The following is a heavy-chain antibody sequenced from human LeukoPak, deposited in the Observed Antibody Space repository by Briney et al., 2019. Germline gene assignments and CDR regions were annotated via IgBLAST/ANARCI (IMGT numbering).Heavy chain of an antibody. V-gene: IGHV1-18*01. CDR1: GYTFMSHG. Sequence: ASVKVSCKAYGYTFMSHGIRWVRQAPGQGLEWMGWISGSSSNTNYAQRLQGRVTMTTDTSTTTAYVELRSLRSDDTAVYYCARATGTWGHDGFDIWGQGTMVTVSS. J-gene: IGHJ3*02. D-gene: IGHD3-16*01. CDR3: ARATGTWGHDGFDI. CDR2: ISGSSSNT.